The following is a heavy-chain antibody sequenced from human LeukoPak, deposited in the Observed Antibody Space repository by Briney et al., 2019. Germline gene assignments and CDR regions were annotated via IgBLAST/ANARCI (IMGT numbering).Heavy chain of an antibody. Sequence: TGGSLRLSCAASGFTVSSNYMSWVRQAPGKGLEWVSLIYSGGSTYYADSVKGRFTISRDNSKNTLYLQMNSLRAEDTAVYYCARDSSGWYDVRYFQHWGRATLVTVSS. J-gene: IGHJ1*01. D-gene: IGHD6-19*01. CDR2: IYSGGST. V-gene: IGHV3-66*01. CDR3: ARDSSGWYDVRYFQH. CDR1: GFTVSSNY.